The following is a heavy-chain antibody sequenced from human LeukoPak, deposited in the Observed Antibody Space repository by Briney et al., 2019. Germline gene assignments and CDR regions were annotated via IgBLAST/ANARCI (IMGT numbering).Heavy chain of an antibody. CDR3: AKGLSLDSSGYFFS. V-gene: IGHV3-23*01. CDR2: ISGSGANT. J-gene: IGHJ5*02. Sequence: GGSLRLSCSTSGFTFNRFAMSWVRQAPGKGLEWLSAISGSGANTYYADSAKDRLTISRDNSKSTLFLQMSSLRGEDTAVYYCAKGLSLDSSGYFFSWGQGTLVTVSS. D-gene: IGHD3-22*01. CDR1: GFTFNRFA.